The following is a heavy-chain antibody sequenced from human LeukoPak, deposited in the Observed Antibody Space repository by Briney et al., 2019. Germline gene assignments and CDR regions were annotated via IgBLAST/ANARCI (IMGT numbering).Heavy chain of an antibody. CDR1: GGSISSSSYY. D-gene: IGHD3-22*01. Sequence: SETLSLTCTVSGGSISSSSYYWGWIRQPPGKGLEWIGSIYYSGSTYYNPSLKSRVTISVDTSKNQFSLKLSSVTAADTAVYYCARLRRVQYYYDSSGYYYFDYWGQGTLVTVSS. CDR2: IYYSGST. J-gene: IGHJ4*02. V-gene: IGHV4-39*01. CDR3: ARLRRVQYYYDSSGYYYFDY.